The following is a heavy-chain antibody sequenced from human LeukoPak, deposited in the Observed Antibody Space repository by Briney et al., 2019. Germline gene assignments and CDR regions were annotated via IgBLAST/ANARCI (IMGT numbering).Heavy chain of an antibody. CDR2: IRYDGSNK. J-gene: IGHJ5*02. V-gene: IGHV3-30*02. CDR3: ARSYGFKAEFDP. CDR1: GFTFSSYG. Sequence: GGSLRLSCAASGFTFSSYGMHWVRQAPGKGLEWVAFIRYDGSNKYYADSVKGRFTISRDNSKNTLYLQMNGLRAEDTAVYYCARSYGFKAEFDPWGQGTLVTVSS. D-gene: IGHD5-18*01.